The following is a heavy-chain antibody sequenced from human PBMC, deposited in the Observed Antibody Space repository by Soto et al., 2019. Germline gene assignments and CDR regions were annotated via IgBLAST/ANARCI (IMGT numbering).Heavy chain of an antibody. Sequence: SETLSLTCTVSGGSISSGDYYWSWIRQPPGKGLEWIGYIYYSGSTYYNPSLKSRVTISVDTSKNQFSLKLSSVTAADTAVYYCARDKRITISGVVIEGDPTDYYGMDVWGQGTTVTVSS. CDR2: IYYSGST. D-gene: IGHD3-3*01. CDR3: ARDKRITISGVVIEGDPTDYYGMDV. CDR1: GGSISSGDYY. J-gene: IGHJ6*02. V-gene: IGHV4-30-4*01.